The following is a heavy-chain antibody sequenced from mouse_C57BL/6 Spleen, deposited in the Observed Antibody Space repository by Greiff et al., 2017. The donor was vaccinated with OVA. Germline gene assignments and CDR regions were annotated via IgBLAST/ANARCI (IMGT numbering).Heavy chain of an antibody. D-gene: IGHD4-1*01. Sequence: VHLVESGPELVKPGASVKISCKASGYTFTDYYINWVKQRPGQGLEWIGWIYPGSGKTKYNEKFKGKATLTVDTSSSTAYMQISSLNSEDSAVYFCARRRNWGFDYWGQGTTLTVSS. J-gene: IGHJ2*01. CDR1: GYTFTDYY. CDR3: ARRRNWGFDY. CDR2: IYPGSGKT. V-gene: IGHV1-84*01.